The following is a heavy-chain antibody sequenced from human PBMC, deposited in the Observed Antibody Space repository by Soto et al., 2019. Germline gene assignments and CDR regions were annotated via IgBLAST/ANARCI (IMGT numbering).Heavy chain of an antibody. J-gene: IGHJ6*02. CDR1: GFTFSSYG. CDR3: ARDWGYCGGDCYRKTENYGMDV. D-gene: IGHD2-21*02. V-gene: IGHV3-33*01. Sequence: GGSLRLSCAASGFTFSSYGMHWVRQAPGKGLEWVAVIWYDGSNKYYADSVKGRFTISRDNSKNTLYLQMNSLRAEDTAVYYCARDWGYCGGDCYRKTENYGMDVWGQGTTVTVSS. CDR2: IWYDGSNK.